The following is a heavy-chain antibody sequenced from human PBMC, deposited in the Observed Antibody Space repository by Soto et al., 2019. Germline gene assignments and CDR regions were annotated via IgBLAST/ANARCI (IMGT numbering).Heavy chain of an antibody. CDR2: INPNSGGT. CDR3: ARAPPMSRSAFDI. J-gene: IGHJ3*02. V-gene: IGHV1-2*04. Sequence: QVPLVQSGAEVKKPGASVKVSCKASGYTFTGYYMHWVRQAPGQGLEWMGWINPNSGGTNYAQKFQGWVTMTRDTSISTAYMELSRLRSDDTAVYYCARAPPMSRSAFDIWGQGTMVTVSS. CDR1: GYTFTGYY.